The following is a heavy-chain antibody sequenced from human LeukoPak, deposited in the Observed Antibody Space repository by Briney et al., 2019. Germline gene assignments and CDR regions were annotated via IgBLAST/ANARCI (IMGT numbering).Heavy chain of an antibody. CDR1: GFTFRNYG. V-gene: IGHV3-30*18. CDR3: AKEGDGLYFDY. Sequence: GRSLRLSCVASGFTFRNYGMHWVRQAPGKGLKWVAVTSYDGGNKYYADSVKGRFTISRDNSKSTLYLQMNSLRAEDTAVYYCAKEGDGLYFDYWGQGSLVTVSS. D-gene: IGHD5-12*01. CDR2: TSYDGGNK. J-gene: IGHJ4*02.